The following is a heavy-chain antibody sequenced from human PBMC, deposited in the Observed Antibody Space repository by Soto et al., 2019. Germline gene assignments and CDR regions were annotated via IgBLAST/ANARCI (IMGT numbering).Heavy chain of an antibody. CDR3: ARGARYGGNQVFDY. CDR2: INPSDHST. V-gene: IGHV1-46*03. Sequence: QVQLLQSGAEVKKSGASVKVSCKASGYTFTNYYMHWVRQAPGQGLEWMGMINPSDHSTNTAEKFQGRVTMPSDTSENTVSLELSSLRSDDTAVYYCARGARYGGNQVFDYWGQGTLVIVSS. D-gene: IGHD2-15*01. CDR1: GYTFTNYY. J-gene: IGHJ4*02.